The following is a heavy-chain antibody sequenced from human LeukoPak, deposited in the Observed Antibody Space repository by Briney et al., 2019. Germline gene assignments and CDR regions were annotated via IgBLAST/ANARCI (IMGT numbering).Heavy chain of an antibody. CDR2: FYYSGST. J-gene: IGHJ4*02. D-gene: IGHD4-23*01. V-gene: IGHV4-39*01. CDR3: ARIDGGHHLSPFDY. Sequence: SETLSLTCSVSGGSFSSSSYYWGWIRQPPGKGQKWIGSFYYSGSTYYNPSLKSRVTISVDTSKNQFSLKLSSVTAADTAIYYCARIDGGHHLSPFDYWGQGTLVTVSS. CDR1: GGSFSSSSYY.